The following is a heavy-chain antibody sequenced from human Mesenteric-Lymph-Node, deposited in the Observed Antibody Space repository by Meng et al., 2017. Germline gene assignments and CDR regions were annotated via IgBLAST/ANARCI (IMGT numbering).Heavy chain of an antibody. V-gene: IGHV4-34*01. CDR2: INHNGST. CDR1: GGSFSGFY. D-gene: IGHD3-9*01. CDR3: ARFHDKGAFDI. J-gene: IGHJ3*02. Sequence: GSLRLSCAIYGGSFSGFYWSWIRQPPGKGLEWIGEINHNGSTNYNPSLKSRVTISVDTSKNQFYLKLSSVTAADTAVYYCARFHDKGAFDIWGQGTMVTVSS.